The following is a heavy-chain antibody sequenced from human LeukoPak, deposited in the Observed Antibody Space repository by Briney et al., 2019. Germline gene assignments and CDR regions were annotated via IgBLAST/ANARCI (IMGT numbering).Heavy chain of an antibody. CDR3: TRGGLDDAFDI. CDR2: IYYSGST. J-gene: IGHJ3*02. CDR1: GGSISSYY. V-gene: IGHV4-59*01. Sequence: PSETLSLTCTVSGGSISSYYWSWIRQPPGKGLEWIGYIYYSGSTNYNPSLKSRVTISVDTSKNLFSLKLSSVTAADTAVYYCTRGGLDDAFDIWGQGTMVTVSS. D-gene: IGHD6-19*01.